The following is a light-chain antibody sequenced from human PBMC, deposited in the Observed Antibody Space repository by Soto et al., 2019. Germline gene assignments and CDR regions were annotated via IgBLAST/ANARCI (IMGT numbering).Light chain of an antibody. CDR1: QNISDY. V-gene: IGKV1-39*01. CDR3: QQSYNSPRT. CDR2: TAS. Sequence: DIQVTQSPSSLAASVGDRVTISCRTSQNISDYLHWYQQKSGKAPNLLIYTASTLQRGVPSRFRGSGSGTDFTLTISGLQPEDFGTYWCQQSYNSPRTFGQGTKVEVK. J-gene: IGKJ1*01.